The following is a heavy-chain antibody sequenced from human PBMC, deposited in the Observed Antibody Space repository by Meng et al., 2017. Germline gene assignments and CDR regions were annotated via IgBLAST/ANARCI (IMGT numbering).Heavy chain of an antibody. Sequence: GESLKISCAASGFTFSSYEMNWVRQAPGKGLEWISYIHSSGSTVEYADSVKGRFTTARGNAENSLYLQMNSLRVEDTAVYYCARYSVVSTLRADYWGRGTLVTVSS. CDR3: ARYSVVSTLRADY. D-gene: IGHD2-2*01. J-gene: IGHJ4*02. V-gene: IGHV3-48*03. CDR2: IHSSGSTV. CDR1: GFTFSSYE.